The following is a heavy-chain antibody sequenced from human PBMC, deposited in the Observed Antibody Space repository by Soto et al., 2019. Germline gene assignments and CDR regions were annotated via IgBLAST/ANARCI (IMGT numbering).Heavy chain of an antibody. CDR2: ISSSCSTI. D-gene: IGHD4-17*01. V-gene: IGHV3-48*02. J-gene: IGHJ6*02. CDR1: GFTFSSYS. Sequence: GESLKISCAASGFTFSSYSMNWVRQAPGKGLEWVSYISSSCSTIYYADSVKVLLTISIDNAKNSLYLQMNSLRDEDTAVYYFAREMEVYGDYGYYYYVMDVWGQGTTVTVSS. CDR3: AREMEVYGDYGYYYYVMDV.